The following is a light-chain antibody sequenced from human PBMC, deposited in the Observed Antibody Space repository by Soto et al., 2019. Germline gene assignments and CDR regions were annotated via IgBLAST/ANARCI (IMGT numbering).Light chain of an antibody. CDR3: SSYTSSSTPFL. V-gene: IGLV2-14*01. J-gene: IGLJ1*01. CDR1: SSDVGGYNY. CDR2: DVS. Sequence: QSALTQPASASGSPGQSITISCTGTSSDVGGYNYVSWYQQHPGKAPKLMIYDVSNRPSGVYNRFSGSKSGNTASLTISGLQAEDEADYYCSSYTSSSTPFLFGTGTKVTVL.